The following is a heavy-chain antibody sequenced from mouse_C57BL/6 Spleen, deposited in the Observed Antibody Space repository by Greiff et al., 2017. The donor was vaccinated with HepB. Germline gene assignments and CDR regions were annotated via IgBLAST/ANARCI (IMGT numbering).Heavy chain of an antibody. J-gene: IGHJ3*01. CDR1: GFTFSSYG. V-gene: IGHV5-6*02. D-gene: IGHD2-4*01. CDR3: ARFYDYDESAWFAY. CDR2: ISSGGSYT. Sequence: EVMLVESGGDLVKPGGSLKLSCAASGFTFSSYGMSWVRQTPDKRLEWVATISSGGSYTYYPDSVKGRFTISRDNAKNTLYLQMSSLKSEDTAMYYCARFYDYDESAWFAYWGQGTLVTVSA.